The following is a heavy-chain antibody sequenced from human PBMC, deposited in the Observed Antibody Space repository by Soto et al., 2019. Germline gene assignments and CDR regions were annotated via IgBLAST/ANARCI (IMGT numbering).Heavy chain of an antibody. V-gene: IGHV3-23*01. CDR3: AKDRVRNWFDP. Sequence: GGSLRLSCAASGFTFSNYAMSWVRQAPGKGLEWVSGISASGGSTYYADSVKGRFTISRDNSQNTLYLQMNSLRAEDTAVYYCAKDRVRNWFDPWGQGTLVTVSS. J-gene: IGHJ5*02. CDR1: GFTFSNYA. CDR2: ISASGGST.